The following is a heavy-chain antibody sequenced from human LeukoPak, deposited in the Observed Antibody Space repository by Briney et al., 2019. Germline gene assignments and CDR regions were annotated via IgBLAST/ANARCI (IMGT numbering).Heavy chain of an antibody. CDR1: GFTFSSYW. Sequence: PGGSLRLSCAASGFTFSSYWMSWVRQAPGKGLEWVANIKQDGSEKYYVDSVKGRFTISRDNVKNSLYLQMNSLRAEDTAVYYCARVTVGATNYYYYYMDVWGKGTTVTVSS. J-gene: IGHJ6*03. V-gene: IGHV3-7*01. D-gene: IGHD1-26*01. CDR3: ARVTVGATNYYYYYMDV. CDR2: IKQDGSEK.